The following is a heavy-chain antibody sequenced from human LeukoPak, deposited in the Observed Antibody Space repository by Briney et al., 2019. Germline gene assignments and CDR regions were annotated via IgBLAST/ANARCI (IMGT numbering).Heavy chain of an antibody. CDR1: GGSISSYY. CDR3: ARDMHSSGWYLDAFDI. V-gene: IGHV4-4*07. Sequence: PSETLSLTCTVSGGSISSYYWSWIRQPAGKGLEWIGRIYTSGSTNYNPSLKSRVTMSVDTSENQFSLKLSSVTAADTAVYYCARDMHSSGWYLDAFDIWGQGTMVTVSS. D-gene: IGHD6-19*01. CDR2: IYTSGST. J-gene: IGHJ3*02.